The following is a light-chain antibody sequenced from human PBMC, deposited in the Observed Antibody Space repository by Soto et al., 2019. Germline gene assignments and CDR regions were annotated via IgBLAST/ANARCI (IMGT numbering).Light chain of an antibody. Sequence: QSVLTQPPSASGTPGQRVTISCSGSSSNIESNAVNWYQQLPGAAPKLLIYSDNQRPSGVPDRFSGSKSGTSASLAISGLQSEDEADCYCAAWDDSLNGYVFGTGTKLTVL. CDR3: AAWDDSLNGYV. J-gene: IGLJ1*01. CDR2: SDN. V-gene: IGLV1-44*01. CDR1: SSNIESNA.